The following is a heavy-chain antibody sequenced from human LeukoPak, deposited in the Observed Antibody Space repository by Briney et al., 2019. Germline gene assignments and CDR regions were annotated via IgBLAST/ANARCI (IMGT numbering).Heavy chain of an antibody. CDR3: AKVTAVAGTIDY. CDR2: ISGSGGST. Sequence: GGSLRLSCAASGFTFSNFLMTWVRQAPGKGLEWVSAISGSGGSTYYADSVKGRFTISRDNSKNTLYLQMNSLRAEDTAVYYCAKVTAVAGTIDYWGQGTLVTVSS. J-gene: IGHJ4*02. D-gene: IGHD6-19*01. V-gene: IGHV3-23*01. CDR1: GFTFSNFL.